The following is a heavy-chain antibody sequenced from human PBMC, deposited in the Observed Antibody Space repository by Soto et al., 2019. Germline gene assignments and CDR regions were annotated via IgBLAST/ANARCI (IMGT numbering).Heavy chain of an antibody. Sequence: GGSLRLSCAASGFTFSSYGMHWVCQAPGKGLEWVAVISYDGSNKYYADSVKGRFTISRDNSKNTLYLQMNSLRAEDTAVYYCAKDRYPAVYYDILTGYPGLFDYWGQGTLVTVSS. CDR3: AKDRYPAVYYDILTGYPGLFDY. CDR2: ISYDGSNK. D-gene: IGHD3-9*01. J-gene: IGHJ4*02. V-gene: IGHV3-30*18. CDR1: GFTFSSYG.